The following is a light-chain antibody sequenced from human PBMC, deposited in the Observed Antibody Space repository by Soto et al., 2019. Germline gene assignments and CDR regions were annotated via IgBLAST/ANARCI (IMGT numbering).Light chain of an antibody. Sequence: EIVLTQSPGTLSLSTGERATHSCRASQSVSSSDLAWYQQKPGQAPRLLIYGASSRATGIPDRFSGSGSGTDFTLTISRLEPEDFEVYYCQQYGRSGTFGQGTKVDI. CDR1: QSVSSSD. CDR2: GAS. J-gene: IGKJ1*01. V-gene: IGKV3-20*01. CDR3: QQYGRSGT.